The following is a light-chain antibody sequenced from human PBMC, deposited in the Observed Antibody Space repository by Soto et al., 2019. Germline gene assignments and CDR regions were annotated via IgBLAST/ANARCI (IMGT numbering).Light chain of an antibody. CDR2: DTS. Sequence: EIVLTQSPATLSLSPGERATLSCRASQSFSSYLAWFQQKPGQAPRLLIYDTSNRATGIPARFSGSGSGTDFTLTISSLEPEDFAVYYCQQRSKWLLTFGGGTKVEIK. CDR3: QQRSKWLLT. J-gene: IGKJ4*01. CDR1: QSFSSY. V-gene: IGKV3-11*01.